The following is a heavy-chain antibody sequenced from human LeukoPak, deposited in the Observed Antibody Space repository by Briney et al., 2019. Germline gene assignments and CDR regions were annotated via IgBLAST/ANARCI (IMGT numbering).Heavy chain of an antibody. CDR3: ARDPIYYYDSSGYPGDY. J-gene: IGHJ4*02. CDR2: IIPIFGTA. CDR1: GGTFSSYA. Sequence: SVKVSCKASGGTFSSYAISWVRQAPGQGLEWRGRIIPIFGTANYAQKFQGRVTITTDESTSTAYMELSSLRSEDTAVYYCARDPIYYYDSSGYPGDYWGQGTLVTVSS. V-gene: IGHV1-69*05. D-gene: IGHD3-22*01.